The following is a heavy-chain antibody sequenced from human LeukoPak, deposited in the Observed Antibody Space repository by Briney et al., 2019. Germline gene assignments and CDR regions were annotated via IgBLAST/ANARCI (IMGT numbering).Heavy chain of an antibody. D-gene: IGHD5-12*01. J-gene: IGHJ4*02. CDR1: GFTFGNAW. CDR3: DVATVNDY. CDR2: IKSKTDGGTT. Sequence: GGSLRLSCAASGFTFGNAWMSWVRQAPGKGLEWVGRIKSKTDGGTTDYAAPVKGRFTISRDDSKNTLYLQMNSLKTEDTAVYTTDVATVNDYWGQGTLVTVSS. V-gene: IGHV3-15*01.